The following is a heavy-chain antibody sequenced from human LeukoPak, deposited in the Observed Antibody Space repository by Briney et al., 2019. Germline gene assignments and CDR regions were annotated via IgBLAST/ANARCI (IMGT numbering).Heavy chain of an antibody. Sequence: GGSLRLSCAASGFTFSNAWMSWVRQAPGKGLEWVGRIKSKTDGGTTDYAAPVKGRFTISRDDSKNTLYLQMNSLKTEDTAVYYCTTDQMVRGVISYYYYYGMDVWGQGTTVTVSS. D-gene: IGHD3-10*01. CDR2: IKSKTDGGTT. CDR1: GFTFSNAW. V-gene: IGHV3-15*01. J-gene: IGHJ6*02. CDR3: TTDQMVRGVISYYYYYGMDV.